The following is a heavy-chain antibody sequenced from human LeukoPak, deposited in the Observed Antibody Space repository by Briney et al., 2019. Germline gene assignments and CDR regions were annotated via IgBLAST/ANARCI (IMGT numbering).Heavy chain of an antibody. J-gene: IGHJ4*02. CDR1: GFTLSTYW. D-gene: IGHD6-13*01. CDR2: INSDGSRT. V-gene: IGHV3-74*01. Sequence: GGSLRLSCAASGFTLSTYWMHCVRQGPGKGLVWVSCINSDGSRTTYADSVKGRFTISRDNAKNTLYLQMNTLRVEDTAVYYCARGSWSAADTNIDYWGQGTLVTVSS. CDR3: ARGSWSAADTNIDY.